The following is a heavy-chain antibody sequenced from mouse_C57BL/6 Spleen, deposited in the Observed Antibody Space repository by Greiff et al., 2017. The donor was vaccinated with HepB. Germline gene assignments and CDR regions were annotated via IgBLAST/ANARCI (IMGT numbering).Heavy chain of an antibody. CDR1: GFTFTDYY. CDR3: ARILTLYYFDY. V-gene: IGHV7-3*01. J-gene: IGHJ2*01. Sequence: EVQLVESGGGLVQPGGSLSLSCAASGFTFTDYYMSWVRQPPGKALEWLGFIRNKANGYTTEYSASVKGRFTISRDNSQSILYLQMNALRAEDSATYYCARILTLYYFDYWGQGTTLTVSS. D-gene: IGHD4-1*01. CDR2: IRNKANGYTT.